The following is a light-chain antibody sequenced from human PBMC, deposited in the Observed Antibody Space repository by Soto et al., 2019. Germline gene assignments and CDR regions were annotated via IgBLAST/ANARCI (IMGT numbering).Light chain of an antibody. CDR3: QQYGSSRWT. V-gene: IGKV3-20*01. Sequence: EIVLTQSPDTLSLFPGERATLSCRASQSVSSTYLAWYQQKLGQAPRLLIFGASSRATGIPDRFSGSGSGTDFTLTISRREPEDFAVYYCQQYGSSRWTFGQGTKVEIK. CDR2: GAS. J-gene: IGKJ1*01. CDR1: QSVSSTY.